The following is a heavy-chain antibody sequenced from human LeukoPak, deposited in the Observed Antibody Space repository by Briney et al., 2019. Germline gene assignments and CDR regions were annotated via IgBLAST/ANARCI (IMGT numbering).Heavy chain of an antibody. J-gene: IGHJ3*02. CDR3: ARGGSSRDAFDI. CDR1: GGSISSGGYY. V-gene: IGHV4-31*03. Sequence: SQTLSLTCTVSGGSISSGGYYWSWIRQHPGKGLEWIGYIYYSGSTYYNPSLKSRVTISVDTSKNQFSLKLSSVTAADTAVYYCARGGSSRDAFDIWGQGTMVTVSS. CDR2: IYYSGST. D-gene: IGHD6-13*01.